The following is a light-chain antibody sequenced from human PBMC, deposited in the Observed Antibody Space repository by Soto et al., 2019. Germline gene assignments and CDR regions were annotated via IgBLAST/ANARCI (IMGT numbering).Light chain of an antibody. CDR3: QQYGRLLYT. CDR1: QSVSSSY. J-gene: IGKJ2*01. CDR2: GAS. Sequence: EIVLTQSPGTLSLSPGERATLSCRASQSVSSSYLAWYQQKPGQAPRLLIYGASSRATGIPDRFSGSGSGTDFTLTISRLEPEDFAVYYCQQYGRLLYTFGQGTKLEIK. V-gene: IGKV3-20*01.